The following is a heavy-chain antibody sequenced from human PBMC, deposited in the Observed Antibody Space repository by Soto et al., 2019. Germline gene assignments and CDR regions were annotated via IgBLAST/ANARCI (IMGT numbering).Heavy chain of an antibody. CDR3: ARGEFGVWYCSRTSSYCAFEI. CDR1: GGSLSGNY. V-gene: IGHV4-34*01. D-gene: IGHD2-2*01. J-gene: IGHJ3*02. CDR2: INHSGST. Sequence: PSETLSLTCVVYGGSLSGNYWSWIRQTPGKGLEWIAEINHSGSTNYNPSLKSRVSISVDKSKNQFSLKVNFVTAADTAVYYCARGEFGVWYCSRTSSYCAFEIWGQGTMVTVS.